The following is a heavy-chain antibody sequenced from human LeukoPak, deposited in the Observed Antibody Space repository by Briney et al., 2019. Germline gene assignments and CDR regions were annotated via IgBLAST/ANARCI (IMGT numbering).Heavy chain of an antibody. CDR3: ANPLYYYDSSGYYG. D-gene: IGHD3-22*01. Sequence: GGSLRLSCATSGFSFSNAWMNWVRQAPGKGLVWVSRINSDGSSTIYADSVKGRFTISRDNAKNTLYLQMNSLRAEDTAVYYCANPLYYYDSSGYYGWGQGTLVTVSS. CDR2: INSDGSST. J-gene: IGHJ4*02. CDR1: GFSFSNAW. V-gene: IGHV3-74*01.